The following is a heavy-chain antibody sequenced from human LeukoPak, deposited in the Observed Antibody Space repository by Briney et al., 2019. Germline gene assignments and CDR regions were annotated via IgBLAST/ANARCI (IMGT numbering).Heavy chain of an antibody. J-gene: IGHJ6*03. CDR2: INPNSGGT. Sequence: ASVKVSCKASGYTFTGYYMHWVRQAPGQGLEWMGWINPNSGGTNYAQKFQGRVTMTRDTSISTAYMELSRLRSDDTAVYYCARGLGSYFDYYYYMGVWGKGTTVTVSS. V-gene: IGHV1-2*02. CDR1: GYTFTGYY. CDR3: ARGLGSYFDYYYYMGV. D-gene: IGHD1-26*01.